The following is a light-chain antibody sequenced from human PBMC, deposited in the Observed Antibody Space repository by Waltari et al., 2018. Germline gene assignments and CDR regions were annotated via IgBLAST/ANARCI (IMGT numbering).Light chain of an antibody. CDR3: CSFAAGNTVI. V-gene: IGLV2-11*01. CDR1: SSDVGGYNS. CDR2: DVR. J-gene: IGLJ2*01. Sequence: QSALTPPRSVSGSPGQSVTISCTGTSSDVGGYNSVSWYQQDPGKAPKLLIVDVRERPSGVSDRFSGSKSGNTASLTISGRQAEDEADYHCCSFAAGNTVIFGGGTKLTVV.